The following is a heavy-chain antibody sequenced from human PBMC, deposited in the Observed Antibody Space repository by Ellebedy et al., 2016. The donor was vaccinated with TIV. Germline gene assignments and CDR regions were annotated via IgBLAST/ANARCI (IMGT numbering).Heavy chain of an antibody. J-gene: IGHJ3*02. CDR3: ARVSYYDSSAPRNAFDI. V-gene: IGHV1-69*13. Sequence: SVKVSXXASGGTFSSYAISWVRQAPGQGLEWMGGIIPIFGTANYAQKFQGRVTITADESTSTAYMELSSLRSEDTAVYYCARVSYYDSSAPRNAFDIWGQGTMVTVSS. CDR1: GGTFSSYA. CDR2: IIPIFGTA. D-gene: IGHD3-22*01.